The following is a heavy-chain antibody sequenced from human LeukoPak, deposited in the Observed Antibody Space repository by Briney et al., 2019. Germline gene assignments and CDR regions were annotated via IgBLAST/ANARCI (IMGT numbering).Heavy chain of an antibody. J-gene: IGHJ3*02. CDR1: GFTFSSYS. CDR2: ISSSSRTI. V-gene: IGHV3-48*01. CDR3: ARTPPNYSGDASDI. D-gene: IGHD5-24*01. Sequence: GGSLRLSCAASGFTFSSYSMNWVRQAPGKGLEWVSFISSSSRTIYYADSMKGRFTISRDNAKNSLYLQMNSLRAEDTAVYYCARTPPNYSGDASDIWGQGTMVTVSS.